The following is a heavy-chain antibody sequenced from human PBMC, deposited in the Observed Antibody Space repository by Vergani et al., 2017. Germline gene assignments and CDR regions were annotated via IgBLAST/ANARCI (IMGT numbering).Heavy chain of an antibody. Sequence: QVQLQQWGAGLLKPSETLSLTCAVYGGSFSGYYWSWIRQPPGKGLEWIGSIYYSGSTYYNPSLKSRVTISVDTSKNQFSLKLSSVTAADTAVYYCARDLNRGYSGYDFDYWGQGTLVTVSS. CDR3: ARDLNRGYSGYDFDY. D-gene: IGHD5-12*01. CDR2: IYYSGST. CDR1: GGSFSGYY. V-gene: IGHV4-34*01. J-gene: IGHJ4*02.